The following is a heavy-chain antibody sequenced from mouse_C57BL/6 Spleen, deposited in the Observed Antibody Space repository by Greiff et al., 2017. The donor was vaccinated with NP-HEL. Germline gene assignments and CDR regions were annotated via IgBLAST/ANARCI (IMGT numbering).Heavy chain of an antibody. D-gene: IGHD2-2*01. Sequence: QVQLQQPGAELVRPGSSVKLSCKASGYTFTSYWMHWVKQRPIQGLEWIGNIDPSDSETHYNQKFKDKATLTVDKSSSTAYMQLSSLTSEDSAVYYCARPYGYDVDWFAYWGQGTLVTVSA. CDR2: IDPSDSET. V-gene: IGHV1-52*01. CDR3: ARPYGYDVDWFAY. J-gene: IGHJ3*01. CDR1: GYTFTSYW.